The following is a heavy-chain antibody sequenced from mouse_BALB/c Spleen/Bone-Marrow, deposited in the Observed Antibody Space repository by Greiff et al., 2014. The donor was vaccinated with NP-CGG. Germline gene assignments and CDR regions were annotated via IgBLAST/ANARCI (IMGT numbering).Heavy chain of an antibody. J-gene: IGHJ3*01. D-gene: IGHD4-1*01. Sequence: SVKLSCKASGYTFTNYYMYWVKQRPGQGLEWIGEINPSNGGPNFNEKFKSKATLTVDKSSSTAYMQLSSLTSEDSAVYCCTRARPGGFADWGQGTLVTVSA. V-gene: IGHV1S16*01. CDR3: TRARPGGFAD. CDR1: GYTFTNYY. CDR2: INPSNGGP.